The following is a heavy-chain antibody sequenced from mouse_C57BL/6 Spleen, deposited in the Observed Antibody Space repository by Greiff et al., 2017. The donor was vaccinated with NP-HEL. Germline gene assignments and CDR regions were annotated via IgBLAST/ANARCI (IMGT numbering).Heavy chain of an antibody. Sequence: EVKVVESEGGLVQPGSSMKLSCTASGFTFSDYYMAWVRQVPEKGLEWVANINYDGSSTYYLDSLKSRFIISRDNAKNILYMQMSSLKSEDTATYYCARLTGTYYFDYWGQGTTLTVSS. CDR1: GFTFSDYY. D-gene: IGHD4-1*01. V-gene: IGHV5-16*01. CDR2: INYDGSST. J-gene: IGHJ2*01. CDR3: ARLTGTYYFDY.